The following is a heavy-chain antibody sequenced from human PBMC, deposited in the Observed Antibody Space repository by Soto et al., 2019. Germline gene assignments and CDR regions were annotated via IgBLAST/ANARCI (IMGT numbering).Heavy chain of an antibody. CDR3: ARVXCISAICYTGSRPFFDY. CDR2: IYPAASDA. Sequence: GESLKISCKASGYKFSIYWIAWLRQVPGKGLEWMGVIYPAASDARYSPSFQGQVTISVDNSISTAYLQWSSLKASDTAMYYCARVXCISAICYTGSRPFFDYWGQGALVTVSS. V-gene: IGHV5-51*01. D-gene: IGHD2-2*02. CDR1: GYKFSIYW. J-gene: IGHJ4*02.